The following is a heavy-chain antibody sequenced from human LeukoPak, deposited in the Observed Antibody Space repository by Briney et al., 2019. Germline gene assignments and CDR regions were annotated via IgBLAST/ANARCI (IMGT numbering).Heavy chain of an antibody. D-gene: IGHD4-11*01. J-gene: IGHJ5*02. Sequence: PGGSLRLSCAASGFTLSSNYMTWVRQAPGKGLEWVSVIFSGGSTYYADSVKGRFTISRDNSKNTLYLQMSSLRAEDTAVYYCARDAVTTNWFDPWGQGTLVTVSS. CDR1: GFTLSSNY. CDR3: ARDAVTTNWFDP. V-gene: IGHV3-66*01. CDR2: IFSGGST.